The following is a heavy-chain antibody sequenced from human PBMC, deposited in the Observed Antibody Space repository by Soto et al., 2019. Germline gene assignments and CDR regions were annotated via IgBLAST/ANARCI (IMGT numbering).Heavy chain of an antibody. CDR3: ARTPYDILTGFYFDY. CDR1: GGSIGRYY. D-gene: IGHD3-9*01. Sequence: PSETLALTCTVTGGSIGRYYLSSIRQPRGKGLEWIGYLYYSGTTYYNPSLKSRVTISVDTSKKHFSLKLSSVTAADTAVYYCARTPYDILTGFYFDYWGQGTLVTVSS. V-gene: IGHV4-59*08. CDR2: LYYSGTT. J-gene: IGHJ4*02.